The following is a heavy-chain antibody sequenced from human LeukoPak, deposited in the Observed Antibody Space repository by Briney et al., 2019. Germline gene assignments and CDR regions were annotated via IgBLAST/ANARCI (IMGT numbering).Heavy chain of an antibody. Sequence: SETLSLTCTVSGGSISSDNYQWSWIRQPPGKGLEWIGYINYSGSSYYNPSLKSRVTISVDTSKNHFSLKLSSVTAADTAVYYCARYGSGSTWFDPWGQGTLVTVSS. D-gene: IGHD3-10*01. CDR1: GGSISSDNYQ. J-gene: IGHJ5*02. CDR2: INYSGSS. CDR3: ARYGSGSTWFDP. V-gene: IGHV4-30-4*01.